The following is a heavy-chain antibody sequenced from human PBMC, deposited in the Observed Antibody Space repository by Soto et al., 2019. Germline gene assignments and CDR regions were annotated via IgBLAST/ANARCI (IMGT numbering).Heavy chain of an antibody. D-gene: IGHD3-3*01. CDR2: IYYSGST. CDR3: ARARSGYTPSLDY. V-gene: IGHV4-31*03. Sequence: KPSETLSLTCTVSGGSISSGGYYCSWIRQHPGKGLEWIGYIYYSGSTYYNPSLKSRVTISVDTSKNQFSLKLSSVTAADTAVYYCARARSGYTPSLDYWGQGTLVTVSS. CDR1: GGSISSGGYY. J-gene: IGHJ4*02.